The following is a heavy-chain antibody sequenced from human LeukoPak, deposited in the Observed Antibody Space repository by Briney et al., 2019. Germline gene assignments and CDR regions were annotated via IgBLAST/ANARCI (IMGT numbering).Heavy chain of an antibody. CDR3: TRDRGADNLYDY. CDR2: IRSKAYGETA. Sequence: GGSLRLSCVASGFTVNSYCMNWVRQAPGKGLERVGFIRSKAYGETADYAASVKGRFTISRDDSKAIAYLQMNSLKTEDTAVYHCTRDRGADNLYDYWGQGTLVTVSS. V-gene: IGHV3-49*02. J-gene: IGHJ4*02. D-gene: IGHD1-1*01. CDR1: GFTVNSYC.